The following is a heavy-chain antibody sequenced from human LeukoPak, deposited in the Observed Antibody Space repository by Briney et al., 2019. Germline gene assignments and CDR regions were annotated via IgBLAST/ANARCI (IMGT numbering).Heavy chain of an antibody. Sequence: LGESLKISCKGSGYSFTSYWIGWVRQMPGKGLEWMGIIYPGDSDTRYSPSFQGQVTISADKSISTAYLQWSSLKASDTAMYYCARTYYYGSGSFVWFDPWGQGTLVTVSS. V-gene: IGHV5-51*01. J-gene: IGHJ5*02. D-gene: IGHD3-10*01. CDR1: GYSFTSYW. CDR3: ARTYYYGSGSFVWFDP. CDR2: IYPGDSDT.